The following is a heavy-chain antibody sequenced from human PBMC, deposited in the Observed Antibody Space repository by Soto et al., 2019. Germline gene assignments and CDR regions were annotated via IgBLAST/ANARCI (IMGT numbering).Heavy chain of an antibody. D-gene: IGHD6-13*01. CDR3: ARSSVAAAGPFDY. J-gene: IGHJ4*02. CDR2: IDPSDSYT. CDR1: GYNFTSYW. V-gene: IGHV5-10-1*01. Sequence: PGASLKISCKGSGYNFTSYWISWVRQMPEKGLEWMGRIDPSDSYTNYSPSFQGHVTISADKSISTAYLQWSSLKASDTAMYYCARSSVAAAGPFDYWGQGTLVTVSS.